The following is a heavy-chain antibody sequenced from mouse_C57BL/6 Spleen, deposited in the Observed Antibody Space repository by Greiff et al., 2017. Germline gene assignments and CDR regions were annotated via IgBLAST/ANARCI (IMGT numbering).Heavy chain of an antibody. CDR1: GYTFTSYW. D-gene: IGHD2-4*01. CDR2: IDPSDSYT. V-gene: IGHV1-50*01. Sequence: QVQLQQPGAELVKPGASVKLSCKASGYTFTSYWMQWVKQRPGQGLEWIGEIDPSDSYTNYNQKFKGKATLTVDTSSSTAYMQLSSLTSEDAAVYYSARRDYDYEYAMDYWGQGTSVTVSS. CDR3: ARRDYDYEYAMDY. J-gene: IGHJ4*01.